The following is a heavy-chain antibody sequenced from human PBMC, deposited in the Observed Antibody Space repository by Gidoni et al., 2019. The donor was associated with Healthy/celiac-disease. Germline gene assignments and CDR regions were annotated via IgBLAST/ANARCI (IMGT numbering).Heavy chain of an antibody. CDR2: ISGSGGST. D-gene: IGHD6-19*01. J-gene: IGHJ5*02. Sequence: EVQLLESGGGLVQPGGSMRLSCAASGFTFISYAMSWVRQAPGKGLEWVSAISGSGGSTDYADSVKGRFTISRDNSKNTLYLQMNSLRAEDTAVYYCAKDQGGWYDDWFDPWGQGTLVTVSS. V-gene: IGHV3-23*01. CDR1: GFTFISYA. CDR3: AKDQGGWYDDWFDP.